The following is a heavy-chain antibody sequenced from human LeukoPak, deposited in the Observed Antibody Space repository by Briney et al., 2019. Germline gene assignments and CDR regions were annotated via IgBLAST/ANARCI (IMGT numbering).Heavy chain of an antibody. CDR1: GGSFSSNY. V-gene: IGHV4-59*08. CDR2: IYDSGST. J-gene: IGHJ6*02. Sequence: SETLSLTCTVSGGSFSSNYWSWIRQPPGKGLEWIGYIYDSGSTNYNPSLKGRVTISVDTSKNQFSLKLSSVTAADTAVYYCARGGGTSYFYYGMDVWGQGTTVTVSS. CDR3: ARGGGTSYFYYGMDV. D-gene: IGHD3-16*01.